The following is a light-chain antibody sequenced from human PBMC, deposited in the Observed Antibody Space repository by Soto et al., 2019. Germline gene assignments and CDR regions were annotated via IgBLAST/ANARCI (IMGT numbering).Light chain of an antibody. Sequence: QSALTQPASVSGSPGQSITISCTGTSSDVGSYNLVSWYQQYPGKAPKLMIYEGSKRPSGVSNRFSGSKSGNTASLTISGLQAEDEADYYCCSYARSSTLVFGTGTKLPS. J-gene: IGLJ1*01. CDR1: SSDVGSYNL. CDR3: CSYARSSTLV. V-gene: IGLV2-23*01. CDR2: EGS.